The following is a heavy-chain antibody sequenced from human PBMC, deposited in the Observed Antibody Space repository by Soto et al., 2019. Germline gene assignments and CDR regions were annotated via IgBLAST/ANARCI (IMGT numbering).Heavy chain of an antibody. J-gene: IGHJ4*02. CDR1: GYTFTNYG. V-gene: IGHV1-3*01. CDR3: ARGIGGSGSYSPVDY. Sequence: QVQLVQSGAEVEKPGASVNVSCKASGYTFTNYGIHWVRQAPGQRLEWMGWINAGNGNTKYSQKFQGRVTITRDTSATTAYMQLSSLRSEDTAVYYCARGIGGSGSYSPVDYWGQGTLVTVSS. D-gene: IGHD3-10*01. CDR2: INAGNGNT.